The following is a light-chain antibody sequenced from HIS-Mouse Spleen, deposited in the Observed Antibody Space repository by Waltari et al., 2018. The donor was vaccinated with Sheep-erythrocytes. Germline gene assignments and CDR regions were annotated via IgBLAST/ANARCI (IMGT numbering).Light chain of an antibody. J-gene: IGKJ4*01. CDR1: QSVLYSSNNKNY. CDR3: QQYYSTPRT. V-gene: IGKV4-1*01. Sequence: DIVMTQSPDSLAVSLGERATINCKSSQSVLYSSNNKNYLAWYQKPGQTPKLLIYWASTRESGVPDRFSGSGSGTDFTLTISSLQAEDVAVYYCQQYYSTPRTFGGGTKVEIK. CDR2: WAS.